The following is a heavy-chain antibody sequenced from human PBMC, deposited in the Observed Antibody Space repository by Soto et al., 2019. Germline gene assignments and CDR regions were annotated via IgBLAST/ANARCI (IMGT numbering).Heavy chain of an antibody. CDR2: IIPIFGTA. J-gene: IGHJ4*01. D-gene: IGHD5-18*01. V-gene: IGHV1-69*13. CDR3: ASAGEYSSGYMYSDY. Sequence: SVKVCCKASGGTFSSYAISWVRQAPGQGLEWMGGIIPIFGTANYAQKFQGRVTITADESTSTAYMELSSLRSEDTAVYYCASAGEYSSGYMYSDYWGHGTQVTVSS. CDR1: GGTFSSYA.